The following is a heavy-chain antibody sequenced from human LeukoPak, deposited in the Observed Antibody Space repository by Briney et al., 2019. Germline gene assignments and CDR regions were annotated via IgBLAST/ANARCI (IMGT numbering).Heavy chain of an antibody. Sequence: PSETLSLTCTVPGDSFSSGVYYWSWFRQHPGKGLEWIGYINYSGNTYSNPSLKSRLAISLDTSRNQLSLKLSSVTAADTAVYYCARENVRTFDYWGQGTLVTVSS. CDR2: INYSGNT. D-gene: IGHD1-14*01. V-gene: IGHV4-31*03. CDR1: GDSFSSGVYY. J-gene: IGHJ4*02. CDR3: ARENVRTFDY.